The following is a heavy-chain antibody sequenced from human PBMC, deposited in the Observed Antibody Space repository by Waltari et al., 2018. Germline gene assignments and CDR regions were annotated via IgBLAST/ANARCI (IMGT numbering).Heavy chain of an antibody. CDR3: AKDLWLPHDY. Sequence: EVQLLESGGGLVQPGGSLRLPCAASGFTLSSYAMGWVRQAPGKGLEWVSDISNSGGTTYYADSVKGRFTISRDNSKNTMYLQMNSLRVEDTAVYYCAKDLWLPHDYWGQGTLVTVSS. J-gene: IGHJ4*02. V-gene: IGHV3-23*01. D-gene: IGHD5-12*01. CDR1: GFTLSSYA. CDR2: ISNSGGTT.